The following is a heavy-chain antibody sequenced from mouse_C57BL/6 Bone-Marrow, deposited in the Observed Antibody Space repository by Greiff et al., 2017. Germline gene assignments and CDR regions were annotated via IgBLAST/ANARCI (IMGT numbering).Heavy chain of an antibody. CDR3: ARLDDRDY. V-gene: IGHV5-12*01. CDR2: ISDGGGNT. Sequence: EVQLLESGGGLVQPGGSLKLSCAASGFTFRGYGMCWVRQTPEKGLEWVAEISDGGGNTYYPDTVKGRFTITRDKAKSTLYLEMSRLKSEDSAVYYCARLDDRDYWGRGHSVTVSA. J-gene: IGHJ4*01. CDR1: GFTFRGYG.